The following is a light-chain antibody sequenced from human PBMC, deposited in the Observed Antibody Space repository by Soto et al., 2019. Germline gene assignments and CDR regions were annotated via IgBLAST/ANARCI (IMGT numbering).Light chain of an antibody. CDR3: QQYHNWPLT. CDR1: QSVASN. V-gene: IGKV3-15*01. J-gene: IGKJ4*01. Sequence: EIVMTQSPATLSVSPGDGATLSCRASQSVASNVAWYQQKLGQAPRLLIYSASARATGIPARFSGSGSGTEFTLTISSLQSEDVAVYYCQQYHNWPLTFGGGTKVEI. CDR2: SAS.